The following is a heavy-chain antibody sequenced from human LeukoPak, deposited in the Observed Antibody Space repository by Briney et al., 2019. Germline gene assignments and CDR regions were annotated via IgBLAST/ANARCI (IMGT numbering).Heavy chain of an antibody. CDR2: INPNSGDT. CDR3: ARVSAAAGTYPSDF. D-gene: IGHD6-13*01. V-gene: IGHV1-2*02. Sequence: GSVKVSCKASGYSFTDYYIHWVRQAPGQGLEWMGWINPNSGDTNYAPKFQGRVTMTRDTSISTAYMEVTSLRFDDTAVYYCARVSAAAGTYPSDFWGQGSLVTVSS. CDR1: GYSFTDYY. J-gene: IGHJ4*02.